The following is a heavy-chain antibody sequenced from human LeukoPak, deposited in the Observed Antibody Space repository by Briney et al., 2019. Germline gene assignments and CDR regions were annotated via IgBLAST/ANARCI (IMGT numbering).Heavy chain of an antibody. CDR2: IIPIFGTA. CDR3: ARVGGYCSSTSCSTRGYYYMDV. D-gene: IGHD2-2*01. V-gene: IGHV1-69*01. J-gene: IGHJ6*03. CDR1: GGTFSSYA. Sequence: SVKVSCKASGGTFSSYAISWVRQAPGQGLEWMGGIIPIFGTANYAQKFQGRVTITADESTSTAYMELSSLRSEDTAVYYCARVGGYCSSTSCSTRGYYYMDVWGKGTTVTVSS.